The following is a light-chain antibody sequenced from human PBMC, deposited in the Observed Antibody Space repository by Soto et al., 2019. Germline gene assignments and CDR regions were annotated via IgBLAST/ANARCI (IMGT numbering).Light chain of an antibody. Sequence: AIQMTQSPSSLSASVEDTVAISCRASQDIRNTLAWYQQKPGEAPKILIFAESNLQSGVPSRFSSSGSVTDLTLAITGLQPEDFATYYCLKYYNFSWTCGQGTKVDIK. CDR1: QDIRNT. J-gene: IGKJ1*01. V-gene: IGKV1-6*01. CDR3: LKYYNFSWT. CDR2: AES.